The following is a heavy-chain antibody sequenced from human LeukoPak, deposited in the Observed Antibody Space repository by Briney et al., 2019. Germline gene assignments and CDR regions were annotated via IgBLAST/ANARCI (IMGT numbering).Heavy chain of an antibody. D-gene: IGHD2-15*01. J-gene: IGHJ4*02. V-gene: IGHV3-30*04. CDR3: ARDQVQLCSSGSCYVIDN. Sequence: PGGSLRPSCAASGFTFDLYAMHWVRQAPGRGLEWVAVMSYDGSNKYYADSVKGRFTIPRDNSQNTLHLQMSSLRVADTAVYYCARDQVQLCSSGSCYVIDNWGPGTLVAVSS. CDR1: GFTFDLYA. CDR2: MSYDGSNK.